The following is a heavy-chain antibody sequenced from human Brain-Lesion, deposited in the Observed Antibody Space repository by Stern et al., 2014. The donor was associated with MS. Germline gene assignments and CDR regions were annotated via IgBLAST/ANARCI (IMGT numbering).Heavy chain of an antibody. Sequence: VQLVQSGAEVKKPGESLKISCKGSGYRFTRNWIGWVRQMHGNGLEWMGIIWPGDSDARYSPSFQGQVTISADKSISTAYLQWSSLQASDTAMYYCARRGDSSSSGFDYWGQGTLVIVSS. CDR2: IWPGDSDA. CDR1: GYRFTRNW. CDR3: ARRGDSSSSGFDY. V-gene: IGHV5-51*01. D-gene: IGHD6-6*01. J-gene: IGHJ4*02.